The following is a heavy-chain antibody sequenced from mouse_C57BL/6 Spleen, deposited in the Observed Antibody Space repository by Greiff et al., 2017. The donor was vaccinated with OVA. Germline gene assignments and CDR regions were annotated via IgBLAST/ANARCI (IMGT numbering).Heavy chain of an antibody. CDR3: ARSGGLRRAMDY. CDR1: GYTFTSYW. Sequence: VQLQQPGAELVKPGASVKMSCKASGYTFTSYWITWVKQRPGQGLEWIGDIYPGSGSTNYNEKFKSKATLTVDTSSSTAYMQRSSLTSEDSAVYYCARSGGLRRAMDYWGQGTSVTVSS. D-gene: IGHD2-4*01. CDR2: IYPGSGST. V-gene: IGHV1-55*01. J-gene: IGHJ4*01.